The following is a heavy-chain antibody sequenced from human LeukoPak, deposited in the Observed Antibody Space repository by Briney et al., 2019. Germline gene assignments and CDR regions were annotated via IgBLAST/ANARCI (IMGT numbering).Heavy chain of an antibody. CDR2: IKSKTDGGTT. CDR1: GFTFSNAW. D-gene: IGHD3-22*01. J-gene: IGHJ4*02. Sequence: GGSLRLSCAASGFTFSNAWMSWVRQAPGKGLEWVGRIKSKTDGGTTDYAAPVKGRFTISRDDSKNTLYLQMNSLKTEDTAAYYCTTVYYYDSSGYYYPDYWGQGTLVTVSS. CDR3: TTVYYYDSSGYYYPDY. V-gene: IGHV3-15*01.